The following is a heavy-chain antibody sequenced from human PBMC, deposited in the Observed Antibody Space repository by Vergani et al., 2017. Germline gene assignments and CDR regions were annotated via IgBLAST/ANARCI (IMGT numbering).Heavy chain of an antibody. D-gene: IGHD3-3*01. CDR1: GFSFTTYA. V-gene: IGHV3-23*01. CDR3: AKSTHRDIRFLEWLLYPFDY. Sequence: EVQLLESGGDLVQPGGSLRLSCAASGFSFTTYAMSWVRQAPGKGLEWVSAISGSGGSTYYADSVKGRFTISRDNSKNTLYLQMNSLRAEDTAVYYCAKSTHRDIRFLEWLLYPFDYWGQGTLVTVSS. CDR2: ISGSGGST. J-gene: IGHJ4*02.